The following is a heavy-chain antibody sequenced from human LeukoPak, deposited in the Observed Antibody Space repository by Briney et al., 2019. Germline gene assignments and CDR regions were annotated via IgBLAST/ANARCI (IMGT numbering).Heavy chain of an antibody. V-gene: IGHV4-38-2*02. Sequence: PSETLSLTCTVSGYSISSGYYWGWIRQPPGKGLEWIGSIYHSGSTYYNPSLKSRVTISVDTSKNQFSLKLSSVTAADTAVYYCAREKGGCSGGSCYSRWFDPWGQGTLVTVSS. J-gene: IGHJ5*02. CDR2: IYHSGST. CDR3: AREKGGCSGGSCYSRWFDP. CDR1: GYSISSGYY. D-gene: IGHD2-15*01.